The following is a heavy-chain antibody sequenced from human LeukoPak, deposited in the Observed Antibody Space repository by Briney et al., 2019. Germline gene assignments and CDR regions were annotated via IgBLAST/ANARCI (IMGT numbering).Heavy chain of an antibody. CDR2: ISAYNGNT. Sequence: ASVKVSCKASGYTFTSYGISWVRQAPGQGLEWMGWISAYNGNTNYAQKLQGRVTMTTDTSTSTAYMELRSLRSDDTAVYYCARGRHPYYYDSSGYYTFDPWGQGTLVTVSS. D-gene: IGHD3-22*01. CDR3: ARGRHPYYYDSSGYYTFDP. J-gene: IGHJ5*02. CDR1: GYTFTSYG. V-gene: IGHV1-18*01.